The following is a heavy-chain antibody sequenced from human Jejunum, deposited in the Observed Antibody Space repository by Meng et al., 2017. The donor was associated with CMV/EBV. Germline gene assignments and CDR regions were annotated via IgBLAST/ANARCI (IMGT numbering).Heavy chain of an antibody. J-gene: IGHJ4*02. CDR3: ARDRGFDY. V-gene: IGHV3-66*02. CDR2: SYSDGRT. CDR1: GFNVSSNY. D-gene: IGHD1-14*01. Sequence: LRLCCAASGFNVSSNYMNWVRQGPEKGLEWVSVSYSDGRTYYADSVKGRLTISRNNSKNTLYLQMNSQRDEDTAVYYCARDRGFDYWGQGTLVTVSS.